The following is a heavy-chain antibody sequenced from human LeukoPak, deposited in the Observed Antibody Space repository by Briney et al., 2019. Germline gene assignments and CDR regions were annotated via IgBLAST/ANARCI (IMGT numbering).Heavy chain of an antibody. CDR2: IYSGGST. J-gene: IGHJ4*02. CDR1: GFTVSSNY. V-gene: IGHV3-53*01. Sequence: GGSLRLSCAPSGFTVSSNYMSWVHQAPGKGLEGGSVIYSGGSTYYADSVKGRFTISRDNSKNTLYLQMNSLRAEDTAVYYCARVRYSSSWLDYWGQGTLVTVSS. CDR3: ARVRYSSSWLDY. D-gene: IGHD6-13*01.